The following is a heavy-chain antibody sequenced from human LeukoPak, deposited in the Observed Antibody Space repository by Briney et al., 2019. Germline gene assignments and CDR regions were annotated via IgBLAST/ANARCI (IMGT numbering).Heavy chain of an antibody. J-gene: IGHJ4*02. V-gene: IGHV1-46*01. D-gene: IGHD6-19*01. Sequence: ASVRVSCKASGYTFTSYFMHWVRQAPGQGLEWMGIINPSGGSTSYAQKFQGRVTMTRDTSTSTVYMELSSLRSEDTAVYYCARIAVAGEIDYWGQGTLVTVSS. CDR1: GYTFTSYF. CDR2: INPSGGST. CDR3: ARIAVAGEIDY.